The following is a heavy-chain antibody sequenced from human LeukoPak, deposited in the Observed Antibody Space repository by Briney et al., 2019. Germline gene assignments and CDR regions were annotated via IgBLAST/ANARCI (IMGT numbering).Heavy chain of an antibody. D-gene: IGHD7-27*01. J-gene: IGHJ3*02. CDR3: ASATWGAFDI. V-gene: IGHV4-38-2*02. Sequence: SETLSLTCTVSGYSISSGYYWGWIRQPPGKGLEWIGSIYHSGSTYYNPSLKNRVTISVDTSKNQFSLKLSSVTAADTAVYYCASATWGAFDIWGQGTMVTVSS. CDR1: GYSISSGYY. CDR2: IYHSGST.